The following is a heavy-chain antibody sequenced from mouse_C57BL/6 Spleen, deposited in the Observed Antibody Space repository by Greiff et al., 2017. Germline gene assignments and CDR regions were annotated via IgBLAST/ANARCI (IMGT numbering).Heavy chain of an antibody. CDR3: ARKTGLYYFDY. V-gene: IGHV1-54*01. Sequence: QVQLQQSGAELVRPGTSVKVSCKASGYAFTNYLIEWVKQRPGQGLEWIGVINPGSGGTNYNEKFKGKATLTADKSSSTAYMQLSSLTSEDSAVYSCARKTGLYYFDYWGQGTTLTVSS. J-gene: IGHJ2*01. CDR1: GYAFTNYL. D-gene: IGHD4-1*01. CDR2: INPGSGGT.